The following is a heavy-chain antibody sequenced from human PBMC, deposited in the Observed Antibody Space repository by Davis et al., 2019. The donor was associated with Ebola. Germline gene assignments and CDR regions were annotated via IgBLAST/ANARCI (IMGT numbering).Heavy chain of an antibody. CDR3: ARGIVVVVAAHLAFDY. J-gene: IGHJ4*02. CDR2: INAGNGNT. D-gene: IGHD2-15*01. V-gene: IGHV1-3*01. Sequence: ASVKVSCKASGYTFTGYYMHWVRQAPGQRLEWMGWINAGNGNTKYSQKFQGRVTITRDTSASTAYMELSSLRSEDTAVYYCARGIVVVVAAHLAFDYWGQGTLVTVSS. CDR1: GYTFTGYY.